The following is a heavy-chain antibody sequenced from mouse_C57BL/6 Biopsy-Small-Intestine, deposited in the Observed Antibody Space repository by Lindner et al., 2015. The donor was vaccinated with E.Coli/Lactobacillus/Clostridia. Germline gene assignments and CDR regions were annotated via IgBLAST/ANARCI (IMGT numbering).Heavy chain of an antibody. CDR1: GYTFTNYG. Sequence: SVKVSCKASGYTFTNYGISWVRQAPGQGLEWMGWISAYYGNTKYAHKFQGRVTMTTDTSTSTAYMELRSLRSDDTAVYYCVREWELLGVVFLGSWGQGTLVTVSS. CDR2: ISAYYGNT. D-gene: IGHD1-1*02. V-gene: IGHV1-74*01. J-gene: IGHJ4*01. CDR3: VREWELLGVVFLGS.